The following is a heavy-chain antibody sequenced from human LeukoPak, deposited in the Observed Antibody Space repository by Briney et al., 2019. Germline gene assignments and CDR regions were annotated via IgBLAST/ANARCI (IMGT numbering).Heavy chain of an antibody. CDR3: ARGGPSILVVVAAQYDAFDI. CDR2: IIPIFGTA. V-gene: IGHV1-69*01. CDR1: GGTCSSYA. J-gene: IGHJ3*02. D-gene: IGHD2-15*01. Sequence: SVKVSCKASGGTCSSYAISWVRQAPGQGLEWMGGIIPIFGTANYAQKFQGRVTITADESTSTAYMELSSLRSEDTAVYYCARGGPSILVVVAAQYDAFDIWGQGTMVTVSS.